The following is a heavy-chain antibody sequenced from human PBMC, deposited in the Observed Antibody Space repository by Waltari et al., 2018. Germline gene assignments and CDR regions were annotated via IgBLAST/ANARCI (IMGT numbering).Heavy chain of an antibody. J-gene: IGHJ6*02. CDR2: IWYDGSNK. V-gene: IGHV3-33*01. CDR3: ASYIAARPRSNYYYGMDV. Sequence: QVQLVASGGGVVQPGRSLRLSCAASGFTFSRYGMHWVRQAPGKGLEWVAVIWYDGSNKYYADSVKGRFTISRDNSKNTLYLQMNSLRAEDTAVYYCASYIAARPRSNYYYGMDVWGQGTTVTVSS. CDR1: GFTFSRYG. D-gene: IGHD6-6*01.